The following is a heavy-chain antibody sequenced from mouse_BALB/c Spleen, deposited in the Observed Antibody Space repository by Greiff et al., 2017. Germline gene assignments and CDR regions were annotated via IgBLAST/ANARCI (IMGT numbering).Heavy chain of an antibody. CDR2: INPSTGYT. CDR1: GYTFTSYW. V-gene: IGHV1-7*01. Sequence: QVQLQQSGAELAKPGASVKMSCKASGYTFTSYWLHWVKQRPGQGLEWIGYINPSTGYTEYNQKFKDKATLTADKSSSTAYMQLSSLTSEDSAVYYCARIRITTVVAPAMDYWGQGTSGTVSS. J-gene: IGHJ4*01. CDR3: ARIRITTVVAPAMDY. D-gene: IGHD1-1*01.